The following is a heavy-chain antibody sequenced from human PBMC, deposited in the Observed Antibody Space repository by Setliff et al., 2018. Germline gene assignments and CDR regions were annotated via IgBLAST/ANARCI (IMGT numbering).Heavy chain of an antibody. D-gene: IGHD2-15*01. Sequence: SETLSLTCTVSGGSISSHYWSWIRQPPGKGLEWIGYIHYSGSINYNPSLKSRVTISVDTSKNQFSLKLTSVTAADTAIYYCARQSVRGLADNNWFDPWGQGTLVTVSS. CDR2: IHYSGSI. V-gene: IGHV4-59*08. J-gene: IGHJ5*02. CDR3: ARQSVRGLADNNWFDP. CDR1: GGSISSHY.